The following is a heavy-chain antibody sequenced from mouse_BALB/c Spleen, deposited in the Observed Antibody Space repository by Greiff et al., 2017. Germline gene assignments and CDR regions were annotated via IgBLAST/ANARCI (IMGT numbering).Heavy chain of an antibody. CDR2: IWGDGST. CDR1: GFSLTGYG. Sequence: QVQLKESGPGLVAPSQSLSITCTVSGFSLTGYGVNWVRQPPGKGLEWLGMIWGDGSTDYNSALKSRLSISKDNSKSQVFLKMNSLQTDDTARYYCASDYSSGYVWFAYWGQGTLVTVSA. V-gene: IGHV2-6-7*01. J-gene: IGHJ3*01. CDR3: ASDYSSGYVWFAY. D-gene: IGHD3-1*01.